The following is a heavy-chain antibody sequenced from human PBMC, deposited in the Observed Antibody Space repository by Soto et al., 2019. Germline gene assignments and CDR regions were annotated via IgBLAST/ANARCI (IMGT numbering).Heavy chain of an antibody. CDR1: GFTFSSYS. V-gene: IGHV3-21*01. Sequence: EVQLVESGGGLVKPGGSLRLSCAASGFTFSSYSMNWVRQAPGKGLEWVSSISSSSSYIYYADSVKGRFTISRDNAKNALYLQMNSLRAEDTAVYYCARGPHPLFFWPFPNYFDYWGQGTLVTVSS. D-gene: IGHD3-3*01. J-gene: IGHJ4*02. CDR2: ISSSSSYI. CDR3: ARGPHPLFFWPFPNYFDY.